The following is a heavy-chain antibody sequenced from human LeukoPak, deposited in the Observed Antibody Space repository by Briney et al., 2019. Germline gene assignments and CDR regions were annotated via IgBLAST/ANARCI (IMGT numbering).Heavy chain of an antibody. J-gene: IGHJ5*02. CDR3: ARDYKVVVVAATLENWFDP. Sequence: GASVKVSCKASGYTFTGYYVHWVRQAPGQGLEWMGWINPNSGGTNYAQKFQGRVTMTRDTSISTAYMELSRLRSDDTAVYYCARDYKVVVVAATLENWFDPWGQGTLVTVSS. CDR1: GYTFTGYY. V-gene: IGHV1-2*02. D-gene: IGHD2-15*01. CDR2: INPNSGGT.